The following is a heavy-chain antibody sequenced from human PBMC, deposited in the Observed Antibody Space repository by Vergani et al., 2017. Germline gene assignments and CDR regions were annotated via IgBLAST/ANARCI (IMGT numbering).Heavy chain of an antibody. D-gene: IGHD3-10*01. J-gene: IGHJ5*02. CDR2: IYYSGST. CDR1: GGSISSYY. CDR3: ARFVTMVRGVMAWFDP. V-gene: IGHV4-59*08. Sequence: QVQLQESGPGLVKPSETLSLTCTVSGGSISSYYWSWIRQPPGKGLEWIGYIYYSGSTNYNPSLKSRVTISVDTSKNQFSLKLSSVTAAATAVYYCARFVTMVRGVMAWFDPWGQGTLVTVSS.